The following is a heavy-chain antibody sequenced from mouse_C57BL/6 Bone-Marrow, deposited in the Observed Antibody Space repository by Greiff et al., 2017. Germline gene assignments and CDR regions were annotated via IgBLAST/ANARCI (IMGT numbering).Heavy chain of an antibody. Sequence: EVKVVESGGDLVKPGGSLKLSCAASGFTFSSYGMSWVRQTPDKRLEWVATISSGGSYTYYPDSVKGRFTISRDKAKNTLYLQMSSLKSEDTAMYYCARLRLLRFAYWGQGTLVTVSA. CDR2: ISSGGSYT. V-gene: IGHV5-6*01. CDR3: ARLRLLRFAY. J-gene: IGHJ3*01. CDR1: GFTFSSYG.